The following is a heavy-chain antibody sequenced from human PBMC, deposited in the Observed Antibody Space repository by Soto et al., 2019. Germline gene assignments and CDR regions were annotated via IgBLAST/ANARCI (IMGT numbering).Heavy chain of an antibody. Sequence: PSETLSLTCTVSGGSITNYYWTWMRQPPGKGLEWIGYIYYTGSTKYDPSLKSRVTISIDTSKNQFSLNLNSVTAADTAVYYCARITASPNSGYFDYWGQGTLVTSPQ. D-gene: IGHD7-27*01. CDR3: ARITASPNSGYFDY. V-gene: IGHV4-59*01. J-gene: IGHJ4*02. CDR1: GGSITNYY. CDR2: IYYTGST.